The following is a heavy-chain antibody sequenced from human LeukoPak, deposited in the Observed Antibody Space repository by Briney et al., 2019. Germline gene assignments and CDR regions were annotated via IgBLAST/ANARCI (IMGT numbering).Heavy chain of an antibody. Sequence: ASVKVSCRASGYTFTSYGISWVRQAPGQGLEWMGWISAYNGNTNYAQKLRGRVTMTTDTSTSTAYMELRSLRSDDTAVYYCARVLAAAGGFDYWGQGTLVTVSS. CDR2: ISAYNGNT. D-gene: IGHD6-13*01. CDR1: GYTFTSYG. J-gene: IGHJ4*02. V-gene: IGHV1-18*01. CDR3: ARVLAAAGGFDY.